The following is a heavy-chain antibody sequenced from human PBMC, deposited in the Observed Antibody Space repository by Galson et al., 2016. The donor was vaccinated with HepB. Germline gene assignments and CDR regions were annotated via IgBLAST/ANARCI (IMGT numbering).Heavy chain of an antibody. Sequence: CAISGDSVSSENAGWNWIRQSPSRGLEWLGKTYYRSKWYSDYAPSVKSRISITADTPKNQFSLQFNSVTPEDTAVYYCARHWDSTWYYFDYWGQGTLVTVSS. J-gene: IGHJ4*02. CDR1: GDSVSSENAG. CDR3: ARHWDSTWYYFDY. D-gene: IGHD1-7*01. CDR2: TYYRSKWYS. V-gene: IGHV6-1*01.